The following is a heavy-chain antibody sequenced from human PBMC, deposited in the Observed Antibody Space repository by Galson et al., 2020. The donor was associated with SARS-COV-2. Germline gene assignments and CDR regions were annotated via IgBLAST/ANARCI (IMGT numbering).Heavy chain of an antibody. J-gene: IGHJ5*02. D-gene: IGHD3-9*01. CDR2: IYYSGST. Sequence: SETLSLTCTVSGGSISSSSYYWGWIRQPPGKGLEWIGSIYYSGSTYYNPSLKSRVTISVDTSKNQFSLKLSSVTAADTAVYYCTRRSLLRDFGWTLLGGWFDPWGQGTLVTVSS. V-gene: IGHV4-39*01. CDR3: TRRSLLRDFGWTLLGGWFDP. CDR1: GGSISSSSYY.